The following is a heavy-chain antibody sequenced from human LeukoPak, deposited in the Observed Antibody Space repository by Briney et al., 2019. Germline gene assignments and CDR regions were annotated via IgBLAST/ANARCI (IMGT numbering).Heavy chain of an antibody. CDR1: GGSISSYY. V-gene: IGHV4-59*08. CDR2: IYYSGST. CDR3: ARRESSGWYWYFDL. Sequence: SETLSLTCTVSGGSISSYYWSWIRQPPGKGLEWIGYIYYSGSTKYNPSLKSRVTISVDTSKNQFSLKLSSVTAADTAVYYCARRESSGWYWYFDLWGRGTLVTVSS. J-gene: IGHJ2*01. D-gene: IGHD6-19*01.